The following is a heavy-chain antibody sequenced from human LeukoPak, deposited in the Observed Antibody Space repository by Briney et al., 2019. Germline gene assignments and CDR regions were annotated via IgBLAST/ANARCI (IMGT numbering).Heavy chain of an antibody. CDR2: IHPGKSHV. CDR3: ARSGTDAAGDEYFNL. J-gene: IGHJ1*01. CDR1: GYTFTSQW. V-gene: IGHV5-51*01. D-gene: IGHD6-13*01. Sequence: GESLKIPCKGSGYTFTSQWIVWVRQMPGKGLEWMGIIHPGKSHVRYSPSFEGQVTISADQSISTAYLQWSSLKASDTAMYYCARSGTDAAGDEYFNLWGQGTLVTVSS.